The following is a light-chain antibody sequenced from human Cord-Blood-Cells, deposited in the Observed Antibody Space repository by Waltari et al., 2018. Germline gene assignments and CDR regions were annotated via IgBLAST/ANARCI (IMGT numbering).Light chain of an antibody. CDR1: SRDVGGYNY. CDR2: EVS. CDR3: SSYTSSSTPYVV. Sequence: QSALTQPASVSGSPGQSITISCTGTSRDVGGYNYVSWYQQTPGKAPKLMSYEVSNRPSGVSNRFSGSKSGNTASLTISVLQAEDEADYYCSSYTSSSTPYVVFGGGTKLTVL. J-gene: IGLJ2*01. V-gene: IGLV2-14*01.